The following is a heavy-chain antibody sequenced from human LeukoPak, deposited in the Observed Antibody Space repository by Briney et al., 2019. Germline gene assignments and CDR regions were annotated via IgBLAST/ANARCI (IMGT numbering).Heavy chain of an antibody. CDR1: GGSFSGYY. D-gene: IGHD5-18*01. CDR3: ARSVGYSYGFYY. J-gene: IGHJ4*02. Sequence: SETLSLTCAVYGGSFSGYYWSWIRQPPGKGLEWIGEIYHSGSTNYNPSLKSRVTISVDKSKNQFSLKLSSVTAADTAVYYCARSVGYSYGFYYWGQGTLVTVSS. V-gene: IGHV4-34*01. CDR2: IYHSGST.